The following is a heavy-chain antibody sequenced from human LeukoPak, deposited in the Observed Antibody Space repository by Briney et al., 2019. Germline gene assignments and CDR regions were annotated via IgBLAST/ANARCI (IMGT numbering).Heavy chain of an antibody. V-gene: IGHV3-15*01. J-gene: IGHJ4*02. Sequence: GGSLSLSCAASGFAFSNYLMNWVRQAPGKGLEWIGRIRLKTDGGTTEYAAAVKGRFTISRDDSQNTLYMQMNSLKTEDTALYYCTTGPCEHSDHWGEGALVTVSS. CDR1: GFAFSNYL. CDR3: TTGPCEHSDH. CDR2: IRLKTDGGTT. D-gene: IGHD1/OR15-1a*01.